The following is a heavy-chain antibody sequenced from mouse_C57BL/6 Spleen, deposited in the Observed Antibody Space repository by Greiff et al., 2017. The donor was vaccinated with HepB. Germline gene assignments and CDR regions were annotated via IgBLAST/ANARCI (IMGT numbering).Heavy chain of an antibody. CDR2: IYPGDGDT. V-gene: IGHV1-82*01. D-gene: IGHD2-4*01. CDR3: ARENYDYDANY. CDR1: GYAFSSSW. J-gene: IGHJ2*01. Sequence: VQLQQSGPELVKPGASVKISCKASGYAFSSSWMNWVKQRPGKGLEWIGRIYPGDGDTNYNGKFKGKATLTADKSSSTAYMQRSSLTSEDSAVYGCARENYDYDANYWGQGTTLTVSS.